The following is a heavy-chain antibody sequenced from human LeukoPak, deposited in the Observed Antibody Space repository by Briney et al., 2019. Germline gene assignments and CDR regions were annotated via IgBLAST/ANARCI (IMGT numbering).Heavy chain of an antibody. D-gene: IGHD3-22*01. Sequence: MPSETLSLTCTVSGGSISSYYWSWIRQPPGKGLEWIGYIYYSGSTNYNPSLKSRVTISVDTSKNQFSLKLSSVTAADTAGVDCARAGYYDSTGSHSWGQPYYYYMDVWGKGPTVTISS. CDR3: ARAGYYDSTGSHSWGQPYYYYMDV. CDR1: GGSISSYY. V-gene: IGHV4-59*12. CDR2: IYYSGST. J-gene: IGHJ6*03.